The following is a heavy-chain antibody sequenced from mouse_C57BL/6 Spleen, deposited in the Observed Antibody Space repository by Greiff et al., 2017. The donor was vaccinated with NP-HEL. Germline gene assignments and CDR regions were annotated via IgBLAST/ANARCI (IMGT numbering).Heavy chain of an antibody. J-gene: IGHJ2*01. Sequence: QVQLQQPGAELVMPGASVKLSCKASGYTFTSYWMPWVKQRPGQGLEWIGEIDPSDSYTNYNQKFKGKSTLTVDKSSSTAYMQLSSLTSEDSAVYYCAREMRLRRVFDYWGQGTTLTVSS. V-gene: IGHV1-69*01. D-gene: IGHD2-4*01. CDR2: IDPSDSYT. CDR1: GYTFTSYW. CDR3: AREMRLRRVFDY.